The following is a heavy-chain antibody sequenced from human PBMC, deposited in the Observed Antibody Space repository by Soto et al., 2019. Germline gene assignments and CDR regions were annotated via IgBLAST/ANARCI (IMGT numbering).Heavy chain of an antibody. V-gene: IGHV5-51*01. Sequence: GESLKISCKGYGNSFTSYWIGWVRLMPGKGLEWMGIIYLGDSDFRYSPSFQGQVTISADKSTSTAYLQWSSLKASDTAMYYCARQRVAAAIGYFDSWGQGTLVTVSS. CDR2: IYLGDSDF. J-gene: IGHJ4*02. CDR1: GNSFTSYW. D-gene: IGHD2-15*01. CDR3: ARQRVAAAIGYFDS.